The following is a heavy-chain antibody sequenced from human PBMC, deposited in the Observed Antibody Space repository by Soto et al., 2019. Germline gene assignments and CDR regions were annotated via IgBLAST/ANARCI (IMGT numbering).Heavy chain of an antibody. CDR3: AREGDVPYYYYGMDV. CDR1: GFTFSSYA. Sequence: GGSLRLSCAASGFTFSSYAMSWVRQAPGKGLEWVSAISGSGVSTYYADSVKGRFTISRDNSKNTLYLQMNSLRAEDTAVYYCAREGDVPYYYYGMDVWGQGTTVTVSS. CDR2: ISGSGVST. V-gene: IGHV3-23*01. D-gene: IGHD2-21*02. J-gene: IGHJ6*02.